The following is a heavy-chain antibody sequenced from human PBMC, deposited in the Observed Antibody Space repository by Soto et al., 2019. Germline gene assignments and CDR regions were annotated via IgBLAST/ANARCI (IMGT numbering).Heavy chain of an antibody. V-gene: IGHV3-23*01. CDR1: GFTFTTYA. CDR2: IRGGGDTT. Sequence: GGSLRLSCAASGFTFTTYAMSWVRQAPGKGLEWVSGIRGGGDTTDYSDSVKGRFTISRDNSKNTLYLQMNSLRADDTAVYYCAKDLHGSYSDYFEYWGQGTQVTVSS. CDR3: AKDLHGSYSDYFEY. J-gene: IGHJ4*02. D-gene: IGHD2-21*01.